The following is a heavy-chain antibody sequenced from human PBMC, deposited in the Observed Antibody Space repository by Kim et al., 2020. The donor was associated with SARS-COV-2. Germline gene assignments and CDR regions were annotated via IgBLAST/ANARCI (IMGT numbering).Heavy chain of an antibody. CDR3: ARDVGYYGSGSSWFDP. Sequence: GGSLRLSCAASGFTVSSNYMSWVRQAPGKGLEWVSVIYSGGSTYYADSVKGRFTISRDNSKNTLYLQMNSLRAEDTAVYYCARDVGYYGSGSSWFDPWGQGTLVTVSS. D-gene: IGHD3-10*01. V-gene: IGHV3-53*01. CDR2: IYSGGST. CDR1: GFTVSSNY. J-gene: IGHJ5*02.